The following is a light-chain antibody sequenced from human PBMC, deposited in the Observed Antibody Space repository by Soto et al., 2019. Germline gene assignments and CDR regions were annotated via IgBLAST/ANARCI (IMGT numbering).Light chain of an antibody. CDR2: GAS. Sequence: EIVFTQSPSTLALSPGERATLSCRASQSVTDNYLAWYQQKPGQAPRLLIYGASSRATGIPDRFSGSGSGTDFTLTISRLEPEDFAAYYCQQYGSSPITFGQGTRLEIK. CDR3: QQYGSSPIT. CDR1: QSVTDNY. V-gene: IGKV3-20*01. J-gene: IGKJ5*01.